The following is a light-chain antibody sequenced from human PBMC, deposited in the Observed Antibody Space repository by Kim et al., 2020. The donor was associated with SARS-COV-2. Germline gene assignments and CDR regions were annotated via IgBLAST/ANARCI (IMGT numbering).Light chain of an antibody. CDR2: AAS. CDR1: QGISSY. J-gene: IGKJ5*01. Sequence: DIQLTQSPSFLSASVGDRVTITCRASQGISSYLAWYQQKPGKAPKLLIYAASTLQSGVLSRFSGSGSGTEFTLTISSLQPEDFATYYCQQLNSYPFFGQGTRLEIK. V-gene: IGKV1-9*01. CDR3: QQLNSYPF.